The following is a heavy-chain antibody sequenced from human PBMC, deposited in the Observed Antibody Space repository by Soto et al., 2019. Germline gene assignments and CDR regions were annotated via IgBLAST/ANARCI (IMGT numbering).Heavy chain of an antibody. CDR3: ARESSSSCHDY. V-gene: IGHV1-18*01. J-gene: IGHJ4*02. Sequence: QVQLVQSGAEVKKPGASVKVYCQASGYTFTSYGISWVRQAPGHGLEWMGWISAYNGNTNYAQKLQGRVTITTDTSTSTAYLELRRLRPDDTAVYYRARESSSSCHDYWGQGTLGTVSS. D-gene: IGHD6-13*01. CDR1: GYTFTSYG. CDR2: ISAYNGNT.